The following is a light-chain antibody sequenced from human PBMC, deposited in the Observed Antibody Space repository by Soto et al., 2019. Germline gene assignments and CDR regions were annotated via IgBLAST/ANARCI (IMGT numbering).Light chain of an antibody. V-gene: IGKV3-20*01. CDR1: QSVSSSY. CDR2: GAS. Sequence: EIVLTQSPGTLSLSPGERATLSCRASQSVSSSYLAGYQQKPGQAPRHLIYGASSRATDIPDRFSGSGSGTAFTLTISRLEPEDFAVYYCQQYGSSPLTFGGGTKVEIK. CDR3: QQYGSSPLT. J-gene: IGKJ4*01.